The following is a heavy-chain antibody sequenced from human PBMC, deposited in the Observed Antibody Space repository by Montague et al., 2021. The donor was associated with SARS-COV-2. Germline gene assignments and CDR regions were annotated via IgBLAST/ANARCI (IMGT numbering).Heavy chain of an antibody. CDR1: GFTFSSYE. CDR2: ISSSGSTI. CDR3: ASNLFITIFGVVISSDAFDI. V-gene: IGHV3-48*03. Sequence: SLRLSCAASGFTFSSYEMNWVRQAPGKGLEWVSYISSSGSTIYYXDSVKGRFTISRDNAKNSLYLQMNSLRAEDTAVYYCASNLFITIFGVVISSDAFDIWGQGTMVTVSS. J-gene: IGHJ3*02. D-gene: IGHD3-3*01.